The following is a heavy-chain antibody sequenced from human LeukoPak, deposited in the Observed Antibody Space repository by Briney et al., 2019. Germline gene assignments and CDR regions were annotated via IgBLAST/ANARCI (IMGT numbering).Heavy chain of an antibody. Sequence: GASVKVSCRASGYTFTSYYLFWVRQAPGQRREWMGVINPSGGSTTSAQKFKGRVTMTRDTSTSTVYMALRSLRSEDTAVYYCARGPGPADDGGGYCFDYWGQGTLVTVSS. CDR2: INPSGGST. CDR3: ARGPGPADDGGGYCFDY. D-gene: IGHD3-22*01. V-gene: IGHV1-46*01. J-gene: IGHJ4*02. CDR1: GYTFTSYY.